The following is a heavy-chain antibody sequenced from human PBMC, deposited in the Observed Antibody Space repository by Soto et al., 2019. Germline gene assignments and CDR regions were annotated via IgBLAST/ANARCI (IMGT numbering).Heavy chain of an antibody. J-gene: IGHJ4*02. Sequence: SVKVSCKASGYTFTSYGISWVRQAPGQGLEWMGRIIPILGIANYAQKFQGRVTITADKSTSTAYMELSSLRSEDTAVYYCARDWLSSSTPDYWGQGTLVTVSS. CDR1: GYTFTSYG. CDR2: IIPILGIA. V-gene: IGHV1-69*04. D-gene: IGHD6-6*01. CDR3: ARDWLSSSTPDY.